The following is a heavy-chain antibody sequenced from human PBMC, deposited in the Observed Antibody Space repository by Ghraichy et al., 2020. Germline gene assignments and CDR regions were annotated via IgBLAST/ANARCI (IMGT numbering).Heavy chain of an antibody. CDR1: GGSISSSSYY. Sequence: SETLSLTCTVSGGSISSSSYYWGWIRQPPGKGLEWIGSIYYSGSTYYNPSLKSRVTISVDTSKNQFSLKLSSVTAADTAVYYCASSTRASGTTEYFQHWGQGTLVTVSS. CDR2: IYYSGST. D-gene: IGHD1-1*01. V-gene: IGHV4-39*07. CDR3: ASSTRASGTTEYFQH. J-gene: IGHJ1*01.